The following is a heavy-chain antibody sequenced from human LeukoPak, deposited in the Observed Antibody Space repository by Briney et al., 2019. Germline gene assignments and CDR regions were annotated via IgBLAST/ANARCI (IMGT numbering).Heavy chain of an antibody. CDR2: IYSGGST. CDR1: GFTVSDNY. V-gene: IGHV3-53*04. CDR3: ARLEMATITHAFDI. J-gene: IGHJ3*02. D-gene: IGHD5-24*01. Sequence: PGGSLRLSCAASGFTVSDNYMTWVRQAPGKGLEWVSVIYSGGSTYYADSVKGRFTISRHDPKNTLFLQMNSLRPEDTAVYYCARLEMATITHAFDIWGQGAWSPSLQ.